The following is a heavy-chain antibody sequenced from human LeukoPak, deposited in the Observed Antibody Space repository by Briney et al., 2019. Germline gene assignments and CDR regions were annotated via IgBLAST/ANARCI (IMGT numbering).Heavy chain of an antibody. CDR1: GFTFSNYN. CDR2: ITSSGSSS. J-gene: IGHJ3*02. V-gene: IGHV3-11*04. CDR3: ASVLRSVLIGTDAFDI. Sequence: GGSLRLSCAASGFTFSNYNMTWIRQAPGKWLEWEWVASITSSGSSSLYADSGKFRFTISRDNAKNSLNLQMNSLRPEDTAVYYCASVLRSVLIGTDAFDIWGQGTRVTVSS. D-gene: IGHD2-21*01.